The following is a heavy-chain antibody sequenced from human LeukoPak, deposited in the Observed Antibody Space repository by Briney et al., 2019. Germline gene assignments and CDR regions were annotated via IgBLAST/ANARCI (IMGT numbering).Heavy chain of an antibody. CDR1: GFTFSSYA. CDR2: ISGSGGST. CDR3: AQAGSGCGCSTSCYQAY. Sequence: GGSLRLSCAASGFTFSSYAMSWVRQAPGKGLEWVSAISGSGGSTYYADSVKGRFTISRDNSKNTLYLQMHSVRAGHTAVYYCAQAGSGCGCSTSCYQAYGGQGTRVTV. J-gene: IGHJ1*01. D-gene: IGHD2-2*01. V-gene: IGHV3-23*01.